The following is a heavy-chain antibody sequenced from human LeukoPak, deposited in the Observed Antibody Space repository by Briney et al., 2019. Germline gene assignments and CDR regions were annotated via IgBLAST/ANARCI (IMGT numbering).Heavy chain of an antibody. CDR1: GFTFSSYG. CDR3: ARDRDSRGYYYPY. J-gene: IGHJ4*02. CDR2: ISYDGSNK. Sequence: PGRSLRLSCAASGFTFSSYGMHWVRQAPGKGLEWVAVISYDGSNKYYADSVKGRFTISRDNSKNTLYLQMNSLRAEDTAVYYCARDRDSRGYYYPYWGQGTLVTVSS. D-gene: IGHD3-22*01. V-gene: IGHV3-30*03.